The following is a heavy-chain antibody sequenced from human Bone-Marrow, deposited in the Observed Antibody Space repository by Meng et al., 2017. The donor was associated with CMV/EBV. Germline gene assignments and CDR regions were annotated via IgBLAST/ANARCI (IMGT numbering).Heavy chain of an antibody. CDR2: IKHSGST. Sequence: SVIGYNRNGIHRPPGNGLEWIEEIKHSGSTNYNPSLKSRVTISVDTSKNQFSLKLSSVTAADTAVYSCARVEGVWLELRRSVWFDPWGQGTLVTVSS. CDR1: SVIGYN. J-gene: IGHJ5*02. D-gene: IGHD1-7*01. CDR3: ARVEGVWLELRRSVWFDP. V-gene: IGHV4-34*01.